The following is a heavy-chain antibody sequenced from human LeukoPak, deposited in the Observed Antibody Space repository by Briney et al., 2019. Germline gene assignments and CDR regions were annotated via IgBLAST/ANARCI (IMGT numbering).Heavy chain of an antibody. CDR3: ARTRTAEGYHFDY. D-gene: IGHD5-18*01. CDR2: INAGNGNT. V-gene: IGHV1-3*01. CDR1: GFTFSSYA. J-gene: IGHJ4*02. Sequence: GGSLRLSCAASGFTFSSYAIHWVRQAPGQRLEWMGWINAGNGNTEYSQNFQGRVTTTRDTSASAVYLELSSLRSEDTAVYYCARTRTAEGYHFDYWGQGTLVTVSS.